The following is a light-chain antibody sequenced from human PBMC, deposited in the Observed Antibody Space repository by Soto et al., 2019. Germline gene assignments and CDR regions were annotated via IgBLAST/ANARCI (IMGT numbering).Light chain of an antibody. CDR1: QSISSW. V-gene: IGKV1-5*01. J-gene: IGKJ1*01. Sequence: DIQMTQSPSTLSASVGDRVTITCRASQSISSWLAWYQQKPGKAPKLLIYDASSLESGVPSRFSGSGSGTEFTLTSSSLQPDDFATYYCQQYNSYSPWTFGQGTRVELK. CDR2: DAS. CDR3: QQYNSYSPWT.